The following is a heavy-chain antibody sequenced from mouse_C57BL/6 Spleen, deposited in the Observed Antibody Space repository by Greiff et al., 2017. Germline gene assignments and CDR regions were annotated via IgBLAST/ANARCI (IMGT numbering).Heavy chain of an antibody. CDR1: GFSLTSYA. D-gene: IGHD1-1*02. Sequence: QVQLQQSGPGLVAPSQSLSITCTVSGFSLTSYAISWVRQPPGKGLEWLGVIWTGGSTNSNSALKSRLSISKDNSKSQVFLKRNSLQTDDTARDYCARKTGWYDSDAWYFDVWGTGTTVTVSS. CDR2: IWTGGST. J-gene: IGHJ1*03. CDR3: ARKTGWYDSDAWYFDV. V-gene: IGHV2-9-1*01.